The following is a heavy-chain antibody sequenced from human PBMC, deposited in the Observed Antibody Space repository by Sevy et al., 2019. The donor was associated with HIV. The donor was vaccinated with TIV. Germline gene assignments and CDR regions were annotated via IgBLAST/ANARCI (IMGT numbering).Heavy chain of an antibody. D-gene: IGHD3-10*01. CDR1: GFSLSTSGVG. CDR2: IYWDDDT. J-gene: IGHJ4*02. V-gene: IGHV2-5*02. CDR3: AHRRMVRGVITAPFDY. Sequence: SGPTLVNPTQTLTLTCTFSGFSLSTSGVGVGWIRQPPGKALEWLALIYWDDDTRYSPSLKSRLNITKDTSTNQVVLTMTNMDLVDTATYFCAHRRMVRGVITAPFDYWGQGTLVTVSS.